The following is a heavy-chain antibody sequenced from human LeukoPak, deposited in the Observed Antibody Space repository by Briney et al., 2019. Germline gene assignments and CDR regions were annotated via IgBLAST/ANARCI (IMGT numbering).Heavy chain of an antibody. CDR3: ARGVFFTMIVVWPYYFDY. D-gene: IGHD3-22*01. V-gene: IGHV5-51*01. CDR1: GYSFTSYW. Sequence: GESLKISCKGSGYSFTSYWIGWVRQMPGKGLEWMGIIYPGDSDTRYSPSFQGQVTISADKSISTAYLQWSSLKASDTAMYYCARGVFFTMIVVWPYYFDYWGQGTLVTVSS. J-gene: IGHJ4*02. CDR2: IYPGDSDT.